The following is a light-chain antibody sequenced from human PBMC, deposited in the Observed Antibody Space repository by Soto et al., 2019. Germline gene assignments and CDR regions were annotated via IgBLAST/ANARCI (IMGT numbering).Light chain of an antibody. CDR1: TGAVTSSHY. Sequence: QAVVTQEPSLTVSPGGTVTLTCGSSTGAVTSSHYPYWFQQKPGQAPRALIYDTSNKHSWTPARFSGSLLGGKPALILSGAQPEDEADYFCSLSYIDVRVCGGGTKLTVL. V-gene: IGLV7-46*01. J-gene: IGLJ3*02. CDR3: SLSYIDVRV. CDR2: DTS.